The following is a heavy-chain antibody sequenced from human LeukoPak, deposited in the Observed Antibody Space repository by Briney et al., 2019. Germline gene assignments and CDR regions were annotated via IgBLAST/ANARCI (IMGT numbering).Heavy chain of an antibody. J-gene: IGHJ4*02. CDR1: VYTFTRYG. CDR3: ARGPYDYYDSTGYYSRDY. V-gene: IGHV1-18*01. CDR2: ISAYNGNT. D-gene: IGHD3-22*01. Sequence: ASVKVSCKASVYTFTRYGISWVREAPGQGLEWMGWISAYNGNTKYAQKLQGRVTMTTDTSTSTAYMELRSLRSDDTAVYYCARGPYDYYDSTGYYSRDYWGQGTLVTVSS.